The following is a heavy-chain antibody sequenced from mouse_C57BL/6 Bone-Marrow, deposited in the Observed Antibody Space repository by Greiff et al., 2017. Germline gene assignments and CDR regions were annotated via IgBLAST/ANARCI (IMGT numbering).Heavy chain of an antibody. D-gene: IGHD2-12*01. CDR2: IRSKSSNYAT. Sequence: EVKLVESGGGLVQPKGSLKLSCAASGFTFNTYAMHWVRQAPGKGLEWVACIRSKSSNYATFYADSVKDRFAISRDDSQSMLYLQMNNLKTEDKAMYYCVSIRRQGGQGTSVTVSS. CDR1: GFTFNTYA. J-gene: IGHJ4*01. V-gene: IGHV10-3*01. CDR3: VSIRRQ.